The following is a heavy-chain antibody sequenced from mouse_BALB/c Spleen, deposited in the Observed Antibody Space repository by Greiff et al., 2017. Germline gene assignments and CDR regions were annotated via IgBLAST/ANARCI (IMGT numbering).Heavy chain of an antibody. CDR1: GFTFSSFG. CDR2: ISSGSSTI. CDR3: ARSDDYDSAMDY. V-gene: IGHV5-17*02. Sequence: DVMLVESGGGLVQPGGSRKLSCAASGFTFSSFGMHWVRQAPEKGLEWVAYISSGSSTIYYADTVKGRFTISRDNPKNTLFLQMTSLRSEDTAMYYCARSDDYDSAMDYWGQGTSVTVSS. J-gene: IGHJ4*01. D-gene: IGHD2-4*01.